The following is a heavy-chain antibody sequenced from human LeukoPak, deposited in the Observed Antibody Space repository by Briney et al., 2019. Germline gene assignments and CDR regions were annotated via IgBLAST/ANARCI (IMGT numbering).Heavy chain of an antibody. CDR1: GSTFSSYA. CDR2: IQKDGGSK. J-gene: IGHJ4*02. CDR3: AKEPGEGGSAFDY. D-gene: IGHD3-16*01. V-gene: IGHV3-30*02. Sequence: PGGSLRLSCAASGSTFSSYAMSWVRQAPGKGLEWVTFIQKDGGSKFYADSVKGRFTISRDNSKKTVYLQMSSLTIEDTAVYYCAKEPGEGGSAFDYWGQGTLVTVYS.